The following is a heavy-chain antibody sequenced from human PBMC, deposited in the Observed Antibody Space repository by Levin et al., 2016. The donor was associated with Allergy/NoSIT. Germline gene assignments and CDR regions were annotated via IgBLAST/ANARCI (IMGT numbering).Heavy chain of an antibody. J-gene: IGHJ6*02. CDR2: ISYDGSNK. CDR1: GFTFSSYA. V-gene: IGHV3-30-3*01. CDR3: ARDLGCSDTGCYTKYHYFGMDV. Sequence: GGSLRLSCAASGFTFSSYAMHWVRQAPGKGLEWVAVISYDGSNKYYADSVKGRFTISRDNSKNTLYLQMNSLRAEDTAVYYCARDLGCSDTGCYTKYHYFGMDVWGQGTTVTVSS. D-gene: IGHD2-2*01.